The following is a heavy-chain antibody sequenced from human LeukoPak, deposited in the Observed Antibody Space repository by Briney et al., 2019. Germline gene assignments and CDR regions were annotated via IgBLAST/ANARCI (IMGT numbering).Heavy chain of an antibody. D-gene: IGHD5-18*01. V-gene: IGHV1-69*05. J-gene: IGHJ4*02. CDR3: YHVDTAMVEY. Sequence: SVKVSCKASGGTFTSYAISWVRQAPGQGLEWMGRIIPIFGTANYAQKFQGRVTITTDESTSTAYMELSSLRSEDTAVYYCYHVDTAMVEYWGQGTLVTVSS. CDR1: GGTFTSYA. CDR2: IIPIFGTA.